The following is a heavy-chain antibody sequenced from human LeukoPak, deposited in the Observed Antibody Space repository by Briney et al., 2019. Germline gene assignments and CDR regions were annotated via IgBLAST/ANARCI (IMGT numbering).Heavy chain of an antibody. CDR3: ARRMNYFDY. CDR2: IKQDGTEK. V-gene: IGHV3-7*04. D-gene: IGHD2/OR15-2a*01. Sequence: GGSLRLSCAASGFTFSTYWMTWVRQAPGKGLEWVANIKQDGTEKYYVDSVEGRFTISRDNAKNSLYLQMNSLRADDTAVYYCARRMNYFDYWGQGTLVTVSS. J-gene: IGHJ4*02. CDR1: GFTFSTYW.